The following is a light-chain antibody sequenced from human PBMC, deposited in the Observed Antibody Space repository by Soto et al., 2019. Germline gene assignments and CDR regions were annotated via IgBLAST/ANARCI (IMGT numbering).Light chain of an antibody. CDR3: SSYTSSSTHVV. V-gene: IGLV2-14*01. CDR1: SNDVRGYNY. CDR2: EVS. J-gene: IGLJ2*01. Sequence: QSALTQPASVSGSPGQSITISCTGTSNDVRGYNYVSWYQQHPGKAPKLMIYEVSNRPSGVSNRFSGSKSGNTASLTISGLQAEDEADYYCSSYTSSSTHVVFGGGTKVTVL.